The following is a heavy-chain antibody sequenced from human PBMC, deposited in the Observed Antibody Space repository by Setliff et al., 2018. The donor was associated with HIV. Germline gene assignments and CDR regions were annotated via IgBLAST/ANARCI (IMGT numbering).Heavy chain of an antibody. D-gene: IGHD2-8*01. CDR2: INHSGST. CDR1: GGSFSGYY. Sequence: SETLSLTCAVYGGSFSGYYWSWIRQPPGKGLEWIGEINHSGSTNYNPSLKSRVTISVDTSKNQFSLKLSSVTAADTAVYYCARSRPRSMDFYMDVWAKGTTVTVSS. J-gene: IGHJ6*03. V-gene: IGHV4-34*01. CDR3: ARSRPRSMDFYMDV.